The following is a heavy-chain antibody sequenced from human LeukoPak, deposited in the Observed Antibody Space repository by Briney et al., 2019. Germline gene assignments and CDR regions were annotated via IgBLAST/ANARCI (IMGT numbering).Heavy chain of an antibody. V-gene: IGHV3-64*01. CDR2: ISSNGGST. D-gene: IGHD4-17*01. CDR3: ARDVRGGDGDYLSDY. Sequence: GGSLRLSCAASGFTFSSYAMHWVRQAPGKGLEYVSAISSNGGSTYYANSVKGRFTISRDNSKNTLYLQMGSLRAEDMAVYYCARDVRGGDGDYLSDYWGQGTLVTVSS. CDR1: GFTFSSYA. J-gene: IGHJ4*02.